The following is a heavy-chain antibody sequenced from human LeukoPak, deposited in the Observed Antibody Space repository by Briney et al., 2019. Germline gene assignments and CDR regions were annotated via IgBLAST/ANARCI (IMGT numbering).Heavy chain of an antibody. D-gene: IGHD5-24*01. V-gene: IGHV3-64*01. CDR2: ISSNGGST. Sequence: GGPLRLSCAASGFTFSSYAMHWVRQAPGKGLEYVSAISSNGGSTYYANSVKGRFTISRDNSKNTLYLQMGSLRAEDMAVYYCARAGWEMATSHFDYWGQGTLVTVSS. CDR1: GFTFSSYA. J-gene: IGHJ4*02. CDR3: ARAGWEMATSHFDY.